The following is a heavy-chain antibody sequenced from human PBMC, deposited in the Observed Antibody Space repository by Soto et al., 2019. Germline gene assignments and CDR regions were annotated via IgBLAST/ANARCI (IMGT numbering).Heavy chain of an antibody. V-gene: IGHV3-74*01. CDR3: TRDENGVGPTQDY. J-gene: IGHJ4*02. Sequence: EMQLVESGGGLVQPGGSLRLSCAASGFTFSHYWMHWVRQVPGKGLVWVSRINNDVTRTFYADSVKGRFTVSRDNAKNTLYLQMNSLRAEDTALYYCTRDENGVGPTQDYWGQGTLVTVSS. CDR1: GFTFSHYW. CDR2: INNDVTRT. D-gene: IGHD1-26*01.